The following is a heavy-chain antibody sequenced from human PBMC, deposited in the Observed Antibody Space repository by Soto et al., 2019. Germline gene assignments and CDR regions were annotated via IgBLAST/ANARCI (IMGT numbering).Heavy chain of an antibody. Sequence: TSETLSLTCTVSGGSISSYYWSWIRQPPGKGLEWIGYIYYSGSTNYNPSLKSRVTISVDTSKNQFSLKLSSVTAADTAVYYCARRWGRSFDYWGQGTLVTVS. V-gene: IGHV4-59*08. CDR1: GGSISSYY. CDR2: IYYSGST. D-gene: IGHD2-15*01. J-gene: IGHJ4*02. CDR3: ARRWGRSFDY.